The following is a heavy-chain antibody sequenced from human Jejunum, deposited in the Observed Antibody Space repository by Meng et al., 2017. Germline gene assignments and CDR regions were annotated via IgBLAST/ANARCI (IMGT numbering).Heavy chain of an antibody. J-gene: IGHJ4*02. V-gene: IGHV4-30-4*01. D-gene: IGHD2-2*01. CDR2: MDYRGST. Sequence: VQVQASGPGLVRPSETLSLTCTVSGASVNSGEYFWSWIRQPPGKGLEWIGYMDYRGSTFYNPSLKSRVTISVDTSKNQFSLKLSSVTAADTAVYFCARGELLWDYWGQGTLVTVSS. CDR3: ARGELLWDY. CDR1: GASVNSGEYF.